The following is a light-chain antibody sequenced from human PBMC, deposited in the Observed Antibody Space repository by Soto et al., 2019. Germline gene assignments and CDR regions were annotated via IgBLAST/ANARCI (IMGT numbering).Light chain of an antibody. CDR3: QQYNSYPIT. CDR2: AAS. CDR1: QGISSW. Sequence: DIQITQSPSSLSASVGARVTITCRASQGISSWLAWYQQKPEKAPKSLIYAASSLQSGVPSRFSGSGSGTDFNLTIISLHPEDFATYYCQQYNSYPITFGQGTRLEIK. J-gene: IGKJ5*01. V-gene: IGKV1D-16*01.